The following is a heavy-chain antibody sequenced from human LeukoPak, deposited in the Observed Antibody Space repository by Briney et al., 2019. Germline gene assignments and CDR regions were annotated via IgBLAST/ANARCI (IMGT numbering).Heavy chain of an antibody. V-gene: IGHV3-74*01. J-gene: IGHJ4*02. CDR1: GFTFSSYW. CDR2: INSDGSSI. D-gene: IGHD4-17*01. Sequence: GGSLRLSCAASGFTFSSYWMHWVRQAPGKGLVWVSRINSDGSSIRYADSVKGRFTISRDNAKNTLYLQMNSLRAEDTAVYYCARPDYGDHRFDSWGQGTLVPVSS. CDR3: ARPDYGDHRFDS.